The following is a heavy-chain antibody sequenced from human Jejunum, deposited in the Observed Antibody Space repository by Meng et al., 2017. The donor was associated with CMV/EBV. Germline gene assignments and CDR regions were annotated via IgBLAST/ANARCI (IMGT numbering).Heavy chain of an antibody. CDR1: SGSISTDY. CDR3: ARGGASSKYFDS. J-gene: IGHJ4*02. CDR2: AHNSGTT. V-gene: IGHV4-59*01. D-gene: IGHD4-11*01. Sequence: VSSGSISTDYWGWIRQPPGKGLEWIGWAHNSGTTNYNPSLKSRVAVSVDTSKNHFSLTLASVTAADTGMYYCARGGASSKYFDSWGQGTLVTVSS.